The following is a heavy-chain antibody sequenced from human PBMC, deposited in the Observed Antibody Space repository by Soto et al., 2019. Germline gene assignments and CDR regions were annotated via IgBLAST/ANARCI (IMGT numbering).Heavy chain of an antibody. CDR3: AKSLVFVDHGYMDV. J-gene: IGHJ6*03. CDR2: SIPIQGTA. D-gene: IGHD2-21*01. CDR1: GGRFTSYI. V-gene: IGHV1-69*08. Sequence: QVQLVQSGAEVKKPGSSVKVSCEASGGRFTSYIFTWVRQAPGQGLEWMGRSIPIQGTADYALKFQDRVTMTADKSTYTVHMEMRSLRPDDTAVYYCAKSLVFVDHGYMDVWGKGTTVTVSS.